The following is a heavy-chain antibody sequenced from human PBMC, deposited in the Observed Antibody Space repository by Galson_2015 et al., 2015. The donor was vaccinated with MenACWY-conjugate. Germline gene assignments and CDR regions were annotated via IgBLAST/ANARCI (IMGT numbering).Heavy chain of an antibody. D-gene: IGHD2-15*01. CDR1: GFTFINYA. CDR3: AKAPRPSCSCARCFHFDY. V-gene: IGHV3-23*01. CDR2: FVGDRNDI. Sequence: SLRLSCAASGFTFINYAMNWVRQAPGEGLEWVSSFVGDRNDIYYAASVKGRFTISRDNSKTTLYLQMNSLRADDSAVYYCAKAPRPSCSCARCFHFDYWGRGTLVTVSS. J-gene: IGHJ4*02.